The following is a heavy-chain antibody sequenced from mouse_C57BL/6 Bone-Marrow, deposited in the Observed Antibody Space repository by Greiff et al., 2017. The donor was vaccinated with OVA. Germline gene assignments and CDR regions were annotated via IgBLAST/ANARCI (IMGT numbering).Heavy chain of an antibody. CDR2: IFPGSGST. D-gene: IGHD1-1*01. CDR3: ARATTVPHWYFDV. CDR1: GYTFTDYY. Sequence: QVHVKQSGPELVKPGASVKISCKASGYTFTDYYINWVKQRPGQGLEWIGWIFPGSGSTYYNEKFKGKATLTVDKSSSTAYMLLSSLTSEDSAVYFCARATTVPHWYFDVWGTGTTVTVSS. V-gene: IGHV1-75*01. J-gene: IGHJ1*03.